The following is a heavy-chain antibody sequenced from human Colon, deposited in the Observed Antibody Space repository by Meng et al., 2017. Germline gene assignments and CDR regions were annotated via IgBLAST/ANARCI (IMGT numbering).Heavy chain of an antibody. CDR1: GFTFGDHA. Sequence: GESLKISCTTSGFTFGDHAMSWFRQAPGKGLEWVSFIRSKTYGGTTEYAASVKGRFTISRDDSKSILYLQMNSLKTEDTAIYYCTRGMYIAVAGIERIFDFWGQGTLVTVSS. CDR3: TRGMYIAVAGIERIFDF. V-gene: IGHV3-49*03. J-gene: IGHJ4*02. CDR2: IRSKTYGGTT. D-gene: IGHD6-19*01.